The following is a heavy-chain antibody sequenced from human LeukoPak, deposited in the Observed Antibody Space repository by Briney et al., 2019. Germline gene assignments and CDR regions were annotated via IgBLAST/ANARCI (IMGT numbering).Heavy chain of an antibody. CDR3: ARVPLGVRYPLG. CDR2: IYIFSGST. V-gene: IGHV4-61*02. J-gene: IGHJ4*02. CDR1: GGSISSGRNY. D-gene: IGHD3-9*01. Sequence: PSQTLSLTCTVSGGSISSGRNYWTWIRQPAGKGLEWIGRIYIFSGSTNYNPSLKSRVTISVDTSKNQFSLKLSSVTAADTAVYYCARVPLGVRYPLGWGQGTLVTVSS.